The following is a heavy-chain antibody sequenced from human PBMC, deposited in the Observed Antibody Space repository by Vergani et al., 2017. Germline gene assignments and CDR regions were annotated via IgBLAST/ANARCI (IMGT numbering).Heavy chain of an antibody. CDR1: GFTFDTYT. CDR3: TTAWGLYYLHGEYFQY. CDR2: ISSGGGDI. D-gene: IGHD3-10*01. V-gene: IGHV3-23*01. J-gene: IGHJ1*01. Sequence: EVQLLESGGGLVQPGGSRRLSCAGAGFTFDTYTMAYVRQAPGKGLEWVATISSGGGDIFYAYSVKGRFTISRDNSKNTLFLQMNSRKDEDTAVYYCTTAWGLYYLHGEYFQYWGRGTLVSVSS.